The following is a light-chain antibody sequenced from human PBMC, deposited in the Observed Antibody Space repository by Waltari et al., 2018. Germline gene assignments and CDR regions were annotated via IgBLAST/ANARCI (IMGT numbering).Light chain of an antibody. CDR3: QQYDDWS. J-gene: IGKJ2*01. Sequence: EIVLTQSPVTLSVSPGGRATLSCRASQSVTTNLAWYQQRPGQAPSLLIYDASTRATGVPARFSGSGSGTEFTLTISSLQSTDFAVYYCQQYDDWSFGQGTKLEIK. V-gene: IGKV3-15*01. CDR1: QSVTTN. CDR2: DAS.